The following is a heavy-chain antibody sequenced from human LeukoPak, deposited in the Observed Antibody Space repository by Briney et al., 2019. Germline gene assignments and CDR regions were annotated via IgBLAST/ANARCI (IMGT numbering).Heavy chain of an antibody. D-gene: IGHD3-3*01. CDR2: IYYSGST. J-gene: IGHJ2*01. CDR3: AREKDFPTWYFDL. Sequence: SGTLSLTCTVSGGSISSYYWSWIRQPPGKGLEWIGYIYYSGSTNYNPSLKSRVTISVDTSKNQFSLKLSSVTAADTAVYYCAREKDFPTWYFDLWGRGTLVTVSS. V-gene: IGHV4-59*01. CDR1: GGSISSYY.